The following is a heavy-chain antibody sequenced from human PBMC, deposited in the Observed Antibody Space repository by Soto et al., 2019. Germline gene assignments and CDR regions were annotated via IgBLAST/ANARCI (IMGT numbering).Heavy chain of an antibody. J-gene: IGHJ5*02. CDR1: GGSISRYY. V-gene: IGHV4-59*01. CDR3: ARFRGKAARLYWFDP. Sequence: SETLSLTCTVSGGSISRYYWSWIRHPPGKGLEWIGYIYYSGSTNYNPSLKSRVTISVDTSKNQFSLKLSSVTAADTAVYYCARFRGKAARLYWFDPWGQETLVTVSS. CDR2: IYYSGST. D-gene: IGHD6-6*01.